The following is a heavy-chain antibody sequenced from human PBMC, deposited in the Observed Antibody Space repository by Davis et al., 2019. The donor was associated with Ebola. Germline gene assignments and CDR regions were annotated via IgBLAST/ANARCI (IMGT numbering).Heavy chain of an antibody. Sequence: ESLKISCAVYGQSFRDYYWSWIRQPPGKGLEWIGEINHSGSTYYNPSLKSRVTISIDTSRNQFSLKLTSVTAADTAVYYCASPHQIRGKDYFDLWGQGTLVTVSS. CDR3: ASPHQIRGKDYFDL. CDR1: GQSFRDYY. V-gene: IGHV4-34*01. CDR2: INHSGST. D-gene: IGHD2-2*01. J-gene: IGHJ4*02.